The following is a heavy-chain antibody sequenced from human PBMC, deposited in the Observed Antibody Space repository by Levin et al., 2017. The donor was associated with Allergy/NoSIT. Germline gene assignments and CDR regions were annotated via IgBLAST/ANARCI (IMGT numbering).Heavy chain of an antibody. Sequence: GESLKISCAASGFTFSSYSMNWVRQAPGKGLEWVSSISSSSSYIYYADSVKGRFTISRDNAKNSLYLQMNSLRAEDTAVYYCARVGLREWYQPTSRGDFDYWGQGTLVTVSS. CDR3: ARVGLREWYQPTSRGDFDY. J-gene: IGHJ4*02. CDR1: GFTFSSYS. V-gene: IGHV3-21*01. D-gene: IGHD2-2*01. CDR2: ISSSSSYI.